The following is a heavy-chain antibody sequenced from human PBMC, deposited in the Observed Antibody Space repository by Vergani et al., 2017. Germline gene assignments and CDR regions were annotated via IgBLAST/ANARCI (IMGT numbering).Heavy chain of an antibody. D-gene: IGHD4-17*01. Sequence: QVQLVESGGGVVQPGRSLRLSCAASGFTFSSYGMHWVRQAPGKGLEWVAFIRYDGSNKYYADSVKGRFTISRDNSKNTLYLQMNSLRAEDTAVYYCAKEGYGDYFVHAFDIWGQGTMVTVS. CDR3: AKEGYGDYFVHAFDI. CDR2: IRYDGSNK. J-gene: IGHJ3*02. V-gene: IGHV3-30*02. CDR1: GFTFSSYG.